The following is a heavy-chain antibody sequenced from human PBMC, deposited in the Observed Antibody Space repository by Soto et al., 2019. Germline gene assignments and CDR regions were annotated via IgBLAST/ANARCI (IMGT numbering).Heavy chain of an antibody. Sequence: QVQLVQSGAEVKKPGSSVKVSCKASGGTFSSYAISWARQAPGQGLEWMGGIIPIFGTANYAQKFQGRVTITADESTSTAYMEMGRLRSEDKDVYYCSSPRGSSGYCGPDAFEIWGQGTMVTVSS. CDR3: SSPRGSSGYCGPDAFEI. CDR1: GGTFSSYA. D-gene: IGHD3-22*01. V-gene: IGHV1-69*01. J-gene: IGHJ3*02. CDR2: IIPIFGTA.